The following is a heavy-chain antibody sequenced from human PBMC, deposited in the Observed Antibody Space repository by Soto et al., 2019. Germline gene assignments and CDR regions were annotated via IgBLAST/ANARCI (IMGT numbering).Heavy chain of an antibody. CDR1: GFTFSNAW. D-gene: IGHD3-10*01. CDR3: TTGHMVRGPNMGPDAFDI. Sequence: PGGSLRLSCAASGFTFSNAWMSWVRQAPGKGLEWVGRIKSKTDGGTTDYAAPVKGRFTISRDDSKNTLYLQMNSLKTEDTAVYYCTTGHMVRGPNMGPDAFDIWGQGTMVTVSS. V-gene: IGHV3-15*01. J-gene: IGHJ3*02. CDR2: IKSKTDGGTT.